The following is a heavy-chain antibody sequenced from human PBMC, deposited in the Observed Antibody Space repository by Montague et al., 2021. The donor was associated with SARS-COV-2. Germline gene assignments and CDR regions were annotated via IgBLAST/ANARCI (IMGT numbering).Heavy chain of an antibody. CDR1: VGSISTYY. V-gene: IGHV4-59*01. CDR3: SSQDAWAYCGDECYSDWVDS. D-gene: IGHD2-21*01. Sequence: SETLSLTCTVSVGSISTYYCSWIRWPRGNGLEWIGFSFYKGSTRYNPACKRRVCISLDTSKNTFSLKLSSVTAVDTAVYYCSSQDAWAYCGDECYSDWVDSSGQETLVPVS. J-gene: IGHJ5*01. CDR2: SFYKGST.